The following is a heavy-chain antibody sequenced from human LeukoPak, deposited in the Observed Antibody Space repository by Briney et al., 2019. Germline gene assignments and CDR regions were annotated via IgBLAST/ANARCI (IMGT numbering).Heavy chain of an antibody. J-gene: IGHJ4*02. CDR1: GYTFTGYY. V-gene: IGHV1-2*02. CDR3: AIGAYYYDSSGPWDY. CDR2: INPNSGGT. Sequence: ASVKVSCKASGYTFTGYYMHWVRQAPGQGLEGMGWINPNSGGTNYAQKFQGRVTMTRDTSISTAYMEPSRLRSDDTAVYYCAIGAYYYDSSGPWDYWGQGTLVTVSS. D-gene: IGHD3-22*01.